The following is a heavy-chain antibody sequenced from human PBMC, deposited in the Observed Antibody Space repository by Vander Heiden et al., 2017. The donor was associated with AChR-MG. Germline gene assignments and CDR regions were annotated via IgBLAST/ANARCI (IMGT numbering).Heavy chain of an antibody. CDR1: GGSISSGGYY. CDR3: ARTLDATVPHPDNPFDY. CDR2: IYYSGST. Sequence: QVQLQESGPGLVKPSQTLSLTCTVSGGSISSGGYYWSWIRQHPGKGLEWIGYIYYSGSTYYNPSLKSRVTISVDTSKNQFSLKLSSVTAADTAVYYCARTLDATVPHPDNPFDYWGQGTLVTVSS. J-gene: IGHJ4*02. V-gene: IGHV4-31*03. D-gene: IGHD4-4*01.